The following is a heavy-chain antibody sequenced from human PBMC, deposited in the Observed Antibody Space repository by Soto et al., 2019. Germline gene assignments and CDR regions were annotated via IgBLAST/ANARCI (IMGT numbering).Heavy chain of an antibody. CDR2: INPDNGDT. CDR1: GYTFTAYY. CDR3: ARVSYYDSSDYADFDY. Sequence: ASVKVSCKASGYTFTAYYIHWVRQAPGQGLEWMGWINPDNGDTNYAQNFQDWVTMTRDTSISTAYMRLSRLRSDDTAVYYCARVSYYDSSDYADFDYWGQGTLVTVS. J-gene: IGHJ4*02. D-gene: IGHD3-22*01. V-gene: IGHV1-2*04.